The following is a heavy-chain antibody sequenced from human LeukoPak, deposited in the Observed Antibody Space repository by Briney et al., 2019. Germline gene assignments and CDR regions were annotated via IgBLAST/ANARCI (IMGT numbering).Heavy chain of an antibody. CDR2: INPNSGVT. CDR1: GYSFIGYY. CDR3: ARALAVAADSDY. V-gene: IGHV1-2*02. J-gene: IGHJ4*02. Sequence: GASVKVSCKASGYSFIGYYMHWVRQAPGQGLEWMGWINPNSGVTTYPQNFQGRVTMTRDTSISTAYMELSRLRSDDTAVYYCARALAVAADSDYWGQGTLVTVSS. D-gene: IGHD6-19*01.